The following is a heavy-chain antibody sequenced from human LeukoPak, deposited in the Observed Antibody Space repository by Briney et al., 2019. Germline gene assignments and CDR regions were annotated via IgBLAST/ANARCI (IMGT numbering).Heavy chain of an antibody. V-gene: IGHV3-21*01. Sequence: GGSLRLSCAASGFTFSSYSMNWVRQAPGKGLEWVSSISSSSSYIYYADSVKGRFTISRDNAKNSLYLQMNSLRAEDTAVYYCAKDRNYIPGGAFDIWGQGTMVTVSS. D-gene: IGHD2-2*02. CDR1: GFTFSSYS. CDR2: ISSSSSYI. J-gene: IGHJ3*02. CDR3: AKDRNYIPGGAFDI.